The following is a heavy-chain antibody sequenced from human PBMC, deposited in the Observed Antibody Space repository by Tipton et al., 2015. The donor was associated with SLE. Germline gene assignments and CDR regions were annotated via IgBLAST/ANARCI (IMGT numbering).Heavy chain of an antibody. V-gene: IGHV4-59*01. Sequence: LRLSCTVSGGSFSRYFWSWIRQPPGKGLEWIGHIQITATTNYNPSLKSRVTISVDTAKNQYSLKVNSVTAADTAVYYCARHCQIYSFVYWGQGSLVTVSS. D-gene: IGHD2-21*01. CDR1: GGSFSRYF. CDR3: ARHCQIYSFVY. CDR2: IQITATT. J-gene: IGHJ4*02.